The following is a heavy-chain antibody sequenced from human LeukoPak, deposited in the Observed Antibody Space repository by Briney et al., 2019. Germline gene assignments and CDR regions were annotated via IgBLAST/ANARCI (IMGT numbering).Heavy chain of an antibody. CDR3: ARDSAIADYYYGMDV. V-gene: IGHV3-33*01. CDR1: GFTFSSYG. Sequence: GGSLRLSCAASGFTFSSYGMHWVRQAPGKGLEWVAVIWYDGSNKYYADSVKGRFTTSRDNSKNTLYLQMNSLRAEDTAVYYCARDSAIADYYYGMDVWGQGTTVTVSS. CDR2: IWYDGSNK. D-gene: IGHD2-2*02. J-gene: IGHJ6*02.